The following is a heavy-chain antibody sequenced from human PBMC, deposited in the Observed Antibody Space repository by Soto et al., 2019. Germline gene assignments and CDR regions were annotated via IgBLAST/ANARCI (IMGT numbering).Heavy chain of an antibody. CDR2: THHSGST. D-gene: IGHD2-21*02. CDR1: GGSLSGNY. CDR3: ARTTAAIHLNY. J-gene: IGHJ4*02. V-gene: IGHV4-34*01. Sequence: SETLSLTCAVYGGSLSGNYWGWIRQPPGKGLEWIGETHHSGSTAYNPSLKSRVTISVDTSRNQFSLKLNSVTAADTAVYYCARTTAAIHLNYWSQGTRVTSPQ.